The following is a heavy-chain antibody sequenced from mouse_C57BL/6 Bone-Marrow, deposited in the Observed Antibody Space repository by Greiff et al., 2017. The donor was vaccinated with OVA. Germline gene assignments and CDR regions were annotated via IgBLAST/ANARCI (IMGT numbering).Heavy chain of an antibody. D-gene: IGHD1-1*01. CDR2: INPSSGYT. J-gene: IGHJ2*01. CDR1: GYTFTSYT. CDR3: ASAYYYGSSYY. Sequence: VKLMESGAELARPGASVKMSCKASGYTFTSYTMHWVKQRPGQGLEWIGYINPSSGYTKYNQKFKDKATLTADKSSSTAYMQLSSLTSEDSAVYYCASAYYYGSSYYWGQGTTLTVSS. V-gene: IGHV1-4*01.